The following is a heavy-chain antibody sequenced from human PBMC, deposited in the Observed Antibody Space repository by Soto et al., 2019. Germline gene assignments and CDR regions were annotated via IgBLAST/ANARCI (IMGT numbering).Heavy chain of an antibody. CDR2: IFYSGTA. CDR3: ARQPDYSDYGYYFDV. V-gene: IGHV4-59*01. CDR1: GGSISPYY. J-gene: IGHJ4*02. Sequence: QVQLQESGPRLVKPSETLSLTCTVSGGSISPYYWSWIRQSPGKGLEWLGYIFYSGTADYNPSLKNRVTLSVDTSNNQFSLELTSVTAADTAVYYCARQPDYSDYGYYFDVWGQGTLFTVSS. D-gene: IGHD4-17*01.